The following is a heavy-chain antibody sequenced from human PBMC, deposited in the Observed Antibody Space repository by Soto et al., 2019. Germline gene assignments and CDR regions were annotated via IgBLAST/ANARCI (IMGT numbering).Heavy chain of an antibody. J-gene: IGHJ4*02. CDR3: AKHRGFVAGPFDS. CDR1: GITFTNYA. D-gene: IGHD6-19*01. V-gene: IGHV3-23*01. Sequence: EVQLLESGGGLAQPGGSLRLSCAVSGITFTNYAMGWVRQAPGKGLEWVSGISGNVGSTTHYADSVKGRFTISRDNSQNILFLQMNSLRAEDTAVYYCAKHRGFVAGPFDSWGQGTLVIVSS. CDR2: ISGNVGSTT.